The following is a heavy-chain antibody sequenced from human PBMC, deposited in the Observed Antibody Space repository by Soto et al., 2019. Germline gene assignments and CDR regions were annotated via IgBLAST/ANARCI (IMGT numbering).Heavy chain of an antibody. CDR2: IIPILGIA. D-gene: IGHD5-12*01. Sequence: GASVKVSCKASGGTFSSYTSSWVRQAPGQGLEWMGRIIPILGIANYAQKFQGRVTITADKSTSTAYMELSSLRSEDTAVYYCARATNSGYDQYDAFDIWGQGTMVTVSS. V-gene: IGHV1-69*02. J-gene: IGHJ3*02. CDR3: ARATNSGYDQYDAFDI. CDR1: GGTFSSYT.